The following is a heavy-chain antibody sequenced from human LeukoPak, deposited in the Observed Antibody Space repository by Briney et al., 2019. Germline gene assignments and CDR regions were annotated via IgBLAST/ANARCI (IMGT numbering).Heavy chain of an antibody. CDR3: AKGDLPLLYGGAFDS. CDR2: ISYDGSNK. CDR1: GFTFSSYA. D-gene: IGHD1-26*01. V-gene: IGHV3-30*04. J-gene: IGHJ4*02. Sequence: GGSLRLSCAASGFTFSSYAMHWVRQAPGKGLEWVAVISYDGSNKYYADSVKGRFTISRDNSKNTLYLQMNSLRAEDTALYYCAKGDLPLLYGGAFDSWGQGILVTVSS.